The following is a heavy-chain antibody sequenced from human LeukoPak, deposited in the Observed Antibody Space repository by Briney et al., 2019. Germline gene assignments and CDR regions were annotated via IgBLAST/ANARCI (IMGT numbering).Heavy chain of an antibody. CDR1: GYTFTSYG. V-gene: IGHV1-18*01. CDR2: ISAYNGNT. J-gene: IGHJ4*02. Sequence: EASVKVSCKASGYTFTSYGISWVRQAPGQGLEWMGWISAYNGNTNYAQKLQGRVTMTTDTSTSTAYMELRSLGSDDTAVYYCAREEWELLHFDYWGQGTLVTVSS. CDR3: AREEWELLHFDY. D-gene: IGHD1-26*01.